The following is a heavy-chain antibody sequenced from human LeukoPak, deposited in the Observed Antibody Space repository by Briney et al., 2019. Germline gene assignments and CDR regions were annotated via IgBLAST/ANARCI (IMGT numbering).Heavy chain of an antibody. CDR1: GYTFTSYD. J-gene: IGHJ5*02. CDR2: MNPNSGNT. D-gene: IGHD3-10*01. Sequence: VASVKVSFKASGYTFTSYDINWVRPATGQGLEWMGWMNPNSGNTGYAQKFQGRVTMTRNTSISTAYMEMSSLRSEDTAVYYCARGRGSGRKENWFDHWGQGTLVTVSS. V-gene: IGHV1-8*01. CDR3: ARGRGSGRKENWFDH.